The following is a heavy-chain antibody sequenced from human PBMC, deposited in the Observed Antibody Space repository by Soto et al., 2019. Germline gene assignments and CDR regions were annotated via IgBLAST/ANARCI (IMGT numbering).Heavy chain of an antibody. D-gene: IGHD2-21*02. CDR2: IYYSGRT. J-gene: IGHJ4*02. V-gene: IGHV4-39*01. CDR1: GESISSSSYY. CDR3: ARQRTTVVTQAYFDH. Sequence: SETLSLTCIVSGESISSSSYYGGWVRQPPGKGLEWIGSIYYSGRTYYNPSFKSRVTISIDTSKNQFSLKLSSVTATDTAVYYCARQRTTVVTQAYFDHWGQGALVTVSS.